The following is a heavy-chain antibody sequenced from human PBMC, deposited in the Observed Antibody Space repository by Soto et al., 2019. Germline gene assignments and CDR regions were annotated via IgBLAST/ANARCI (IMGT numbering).Heavy chain of an antibody. CDR3: XRVGPRYKQHYYYGMDV. V-gene: IGHV6-1*01. Sequence: PSQTLSLTCAISGDSVSSNSAAWNWIRQSPSRGLEWLGRTYYRSKWYNDYAVSVKSRITINPDTSKNQFSLQLNSVTPEDTAVYYCXRVGPRYKQHYYYGMDVWGQGTTVTVSS. CDR1: GDSVSSNSAA. D-gene: IGHD1-1*01. CDR2: TYYRSKWYN. J-gene: IGHJ6*02.